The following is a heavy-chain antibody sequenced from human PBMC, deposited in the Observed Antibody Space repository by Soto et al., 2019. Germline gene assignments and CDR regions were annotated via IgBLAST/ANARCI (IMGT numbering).Heavy chain of an antibody. V-gene: IGHV1-18*01. D-gene: IGHD1-1*01. Sequence: QVLLVQSGPEVKRPGASAMLSCQASGYTFTSFGLGWLRQAPGQGLEWVGWISALTGEMKFAPRFQGRIDLTIDRQRKTGNLELRSLTPDDTCVYFCARDWWSMDTWNDAHFDYWGRGALVTVSP. CDR2: ISALTGEM. CDR3: ARDWWSMDTWNDAHFDY. CDR1: GYTFTSFG. J-gene: IGHJ4*02.